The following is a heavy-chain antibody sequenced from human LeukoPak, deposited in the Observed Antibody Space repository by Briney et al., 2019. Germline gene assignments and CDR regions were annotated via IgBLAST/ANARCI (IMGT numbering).Heavy chain of an antibody. V-gene: IGHV3-21*01. D-gene: IGHD3-9*01. J-gene: IGHJ5*02. CDR2: ITSSSSYI. Sequence: GASLILSYAASCFTISSNYMSWGRQAPGEGLELVSSITSSSSYIYEADSVKGRFTISRDNAKNSLYLQMNSLRAEDTAVYYCARGNAGYYDILTGYRRNWFDPWGQGTLVTVSS. CDR1: CFTISSNY. CDR3: ARGNAGYYDILTGYRRNWFDP.